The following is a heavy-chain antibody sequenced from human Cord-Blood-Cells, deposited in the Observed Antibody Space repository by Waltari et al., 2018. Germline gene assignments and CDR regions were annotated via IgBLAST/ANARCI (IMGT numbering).Heavy chain of an antibody. CDR1: GYTFTSYY. CDR3: AREVGATGGDY. Sequence: QVQLVQSGAEVKKPGASVKVSCKASGYTFTSYYMHWVRQAPGQGLEWMGIINPSGGSTSYAQKFQGRVTMNRDTSTRPVYMELSSLRSEDTAVYYCAREVGATGGDYWGQGTLVTVSS. J-gene: IGHJ4*02. V-gene: IGHV1-46*03. D-gene: IGHD1-26*01. CDR2: INPSGGST.